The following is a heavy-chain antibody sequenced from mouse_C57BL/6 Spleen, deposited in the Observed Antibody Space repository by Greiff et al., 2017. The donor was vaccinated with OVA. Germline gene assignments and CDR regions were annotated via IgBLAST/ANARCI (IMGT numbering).Heavy chain of an antibody. Sequence: EVQLQQSGAELVKPGASVKLSCTASGFNFTDYYMHWVKQRPEQGLEWIGRIDPADGDTNYAPKFQGKATITADTSSNTAYLQLSSLTSGDTAVYSCANEVYSMDYWGQGTSVTVSS. CDR3: ANEVYSMDY. J-gene: IGHJ4*01. V-gene: IGHV14-2*01. CDR2: IDPADGDT. CDR1: GFNFTDYY.